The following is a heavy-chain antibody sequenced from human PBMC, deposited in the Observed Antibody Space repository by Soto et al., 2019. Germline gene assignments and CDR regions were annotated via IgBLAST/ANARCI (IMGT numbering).Heavy chain of an antibody. CDR2: IYHSGST. J-gene: IGHJ5*02. V-gene: IGHV4-30-2*01. Sequence: TLSLTCAVSGGSISSGGYSWSWILQPPGKGLEWIGYIYHSGSTYYNPSLKSRVTISVDRSKNQFSLKLSSVTAADTAVYYCARVTDYGDYGWFDPWGQGTLVTVSS. CDR1: GGSISSGGYS. D-gene: IGHD4-17*01. CDR3: ARVTDYGDYGWFDP.